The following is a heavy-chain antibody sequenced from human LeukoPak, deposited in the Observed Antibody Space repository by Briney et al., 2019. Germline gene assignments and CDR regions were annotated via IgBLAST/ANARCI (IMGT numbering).Heavy chain of an antibody. CDR3: ARVGAYYDYVWGSYSLCFDY. CDR1: GGSISSYY. V-gene: IGHV4-4*07. CDR2: IYTSGST. D-gene: IGHD3-16*01. J-gene: IGHJ4*02. Sequence: SETLSLTCTVSGGSISSYYWSWIRQPAGKGLEWIGRIYTSGSTNYNPSLKSRVTMSVDTSKNQFSLKLSSVTAADTAVYYCARVGAYYDYVWGSYSLCFDYWGQGTLVTVSS.